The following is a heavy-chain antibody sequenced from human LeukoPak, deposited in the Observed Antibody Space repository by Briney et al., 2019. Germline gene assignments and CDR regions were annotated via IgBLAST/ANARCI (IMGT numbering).Heavy chain of an antibody. CDR1: GFTFSAYG. CDR3: AKDDSGSLDY. Sequence: GGSLRLSCTASGFTFSAYGIHWVRQAPGKGLEWVAIIWYDGTKKYYADSVKGRFTISRDNSKNTVSLQMNSLRVEDTALYYCAKDDSGSLDYWGHGTLVTVS. CDR2: IWYDGTKK. V-gene: IGHV3-33*06. J-gene: IGHJ4*01. D-gene: IGHD1-26*01.